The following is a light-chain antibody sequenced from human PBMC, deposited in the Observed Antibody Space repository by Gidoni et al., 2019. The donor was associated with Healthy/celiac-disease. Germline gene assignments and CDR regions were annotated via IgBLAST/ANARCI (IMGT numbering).Light chain of an antibody. CDR2: GAS. Sequence: EIVLTQSPGTLSLSPGERATLSCRASQSVSSSYLAVYQQKPGQAPMLLIYGASSRATGIPDRFSGSGSGTDFTLTISRLEPENFAVYFCQQYGSSQWTFGQGTKVEIK. CDR3: QQYGSSQWT. J-gene: IGKJ1*01. V-gene: IGKV3-20*01. CDR1: QSVSSSY.